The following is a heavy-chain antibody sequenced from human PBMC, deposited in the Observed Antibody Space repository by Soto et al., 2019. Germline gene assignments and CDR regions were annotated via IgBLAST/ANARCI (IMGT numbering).Heavy chain of an antibody. V-gene: IGHV3-30*09. CDR2: ISSDGSDK. J-gene: IGHJ6*02. Sequence: QVQLVESGGGVVQPGRSLRLSCAASGFTFSSYAMHWVRQAPGKGLEWVAVISSDGSDKYYADSVKGRFAISRDNSKNTLNVQLNRMRAEDTALYYCARDRQYGAGFIDVWGQGTTVTVSS. CDR1: GFTFSSYA. CDR3: ARDRQYGAGFIDV. D-gene: IGHD3-10*01.